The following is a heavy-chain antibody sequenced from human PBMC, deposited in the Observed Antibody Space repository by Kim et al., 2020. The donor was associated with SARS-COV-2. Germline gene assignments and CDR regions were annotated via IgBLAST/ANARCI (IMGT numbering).Heavy chain of an antibody. V-gene: IGHV3-30*14. D-gene: IGHD6-19*01. J-gene: IGHJ4*01. CDR2: ISYDGSNK. CDR1: GFTFSSYA. Sequence: GGSLRLSCAASGFTFSSYAMHWVRQAPGKGLEWVAVISYDGSNKYYAYSVNVRFTISILNSKPTLYLQINSLRAEDTAVYYCARDQCAYFVY. CDR3: ARDQCAYFVY.